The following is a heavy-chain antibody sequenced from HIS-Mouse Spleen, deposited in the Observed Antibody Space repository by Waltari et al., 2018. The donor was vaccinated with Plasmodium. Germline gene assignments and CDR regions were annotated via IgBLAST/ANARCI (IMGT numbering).Heavy chain of an antibody. CDR2: INHSGST. CDR1: GGSSRGYY. Sequence: QVQLQQWGAGLLKPSETLSLTCAVYGGSSRGYYRSWIRPPPGKGLEWIGEINHSGSTNYNPSLKSRVTISVDTSKNQFSLKLSSVTAADTAVYYCARGPGYSSGWYYFDYWGQGTLVTVSS. D-gene: IGHD6-19*01. CDR3: ARGPGYSSGWYYFDY. J-gene: IGHJ4*02. V-gene: IGHV4-34*01.